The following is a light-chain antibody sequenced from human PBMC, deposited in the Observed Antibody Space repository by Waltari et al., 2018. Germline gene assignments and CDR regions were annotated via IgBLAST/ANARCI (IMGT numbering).Light chain of an antibody. CDR2: WAS. CDR1: QSILDSSNNKNY. CDR3: QQYYSAFPYN. J-gene: IGKJ2*01. V-gene: IGKV4-1*01. Sequence: DIVMTQSPDSLTVSLGDRATINCKSRQSILDSSNNKNYLAWYQQRPGQPPKLVIYWASPRESGVPDRLRGRGSGTDFTLTISSLQAEDVAVYYCQQYYSAFPYNFGQGTKLEIK.